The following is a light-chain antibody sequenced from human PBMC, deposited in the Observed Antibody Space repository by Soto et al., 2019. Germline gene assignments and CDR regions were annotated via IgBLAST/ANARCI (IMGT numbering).Light chain of an antibody. CDR3: QQYNNWPPTWT. J-gene: IGKJ1*01. CDR1: QSVSSN. V-gene: IGKV3-15*01. CDR2: GAS. Sequence: IVMTQSPATLSVSPGERSTLSCSASQSVSSNLAWYQQKPGQAPRLLIYGASTRATGIPARFSGSGSGTEFTLTISSLQSEDFAVYYCQQYNNWPPTWTFGQGTKVDIK.